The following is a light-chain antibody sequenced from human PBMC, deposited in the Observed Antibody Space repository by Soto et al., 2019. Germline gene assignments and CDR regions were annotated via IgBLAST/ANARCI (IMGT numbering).Light chain of an antibody. CDR2: DAY. CDR1: QSFRGL. J-gene: IGKJ5*01. V-gene: IGKV3-11*01. Sequence: EVVLTHSPVTLSLSPGERATLSCRASQSFRGLLAWYQQKPGQAPRLLIYDAYNRATGIPPRFSGSGSGTDFTLTISSLEPEDSAVYYCQQRHAWPITFGQGTRLEI. CDR3: QQRHAWPIT.